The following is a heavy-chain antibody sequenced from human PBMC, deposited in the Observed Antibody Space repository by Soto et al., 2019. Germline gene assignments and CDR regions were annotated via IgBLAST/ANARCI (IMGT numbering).Heavy chain of an antibody. V-gene: IGHV1-18*01. CDR2: ISGYNGNT. CDR3: AGEGQAPYYYYGMDV. Sequence: QVQVVQSGDEVKKPGASVKVSCKASGYTFTNYGFSWVRQAPGQGLEWMGWISGYNGNTKYAEKFQGRVTMTTDTSTSTVHMELRSLRSDDTAVYYCAGEGQAPYYYYGMDVWGQGTAVTVSS. CDR1: GYTFTNYG. J-gene: IGHJ6*02.